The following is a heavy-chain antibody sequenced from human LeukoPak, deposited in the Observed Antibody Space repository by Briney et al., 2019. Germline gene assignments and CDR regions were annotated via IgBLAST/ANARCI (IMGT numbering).Heavy chain of an antibody. J-gene: IGHJ4*02. CDR3: AKTRGPAATHPDY. V-gene: IGHV3-23*01. CDR2: IFARDGGT. CDR1: GFTFSSFA. D-gene: IGHD6-25*01. Sequence: GGPLRLSCAASGFTFSSFAMAWVRQAPGKGLEWVSAIFARDGGTFYGDAVKGRFTISRDNSKNTLYLQMNSLRAEDTAIYYCAKTRGPAATHPDYWGQGILVTVSS.